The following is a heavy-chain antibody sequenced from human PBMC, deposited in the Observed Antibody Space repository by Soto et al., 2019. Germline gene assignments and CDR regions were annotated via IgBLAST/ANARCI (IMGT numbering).Heavy chain of an antibody. CDR1: GTTFSNYA. CDR3: VRGPDYEGYFDY. D-gene: IGHD3-22*01. V-gene: IGHV1-69*12. J-gene: IGHJ4*02. CDR2: IILPFGTP. Sequence: QVRLVQSGAEVKKTVSSVKVSCKASGTTFSNYAIGWGRQAPGQGLEWMGGIILPFGTPNYAQKFQGRVTITADESMTTAFMELRGLRSEDTAVYFCVRGPDYEGYFDYWGQGTLVTVSS.